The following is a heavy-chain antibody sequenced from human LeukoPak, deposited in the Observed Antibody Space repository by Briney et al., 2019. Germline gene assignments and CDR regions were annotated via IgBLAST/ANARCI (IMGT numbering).Heavy chain of an antibody. J-gene: IGHJ4*02. V-gene: IGHV3-30*02. CDR2: IEYDGTDT. CDR3: ARGQDSSGYYSIDY. D-gene: IGHD3-22*01. Sequence: GGSLRLSCVASGFTFSNYGVHWVRQAPGKGLEWVAFIEYDGTDTHFADSVRGRFTISRDNSEDTLYLQIITLRAVDTAVYYCARGQDSSGYYSIDYWGQGTLVTVSS. CDR1: GFTFSNYG.